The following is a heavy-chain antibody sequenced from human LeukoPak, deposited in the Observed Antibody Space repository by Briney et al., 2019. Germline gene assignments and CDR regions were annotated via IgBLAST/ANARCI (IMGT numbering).Heavy chain of an antibody. CDR2: IYTSGST. CDR3: ARVPVLGYCSGGSCHEAFDY. V-gene: IGHV4-61*02. D-gene: IGHD2-15*01. CDR1: GGSISSGSYY. Sequence: SETLSLTCTVSGGSISSGSYYWSWIRQPAGKGLEWIGRIYTSGSTNYNPSLKSRVTISVGTSKNQFSLKLSSVTAADTAVYYCARVPVLGYCSGGSCHEAFDYWGQGTLVTVSS. J-gene: IGHJ4*02.